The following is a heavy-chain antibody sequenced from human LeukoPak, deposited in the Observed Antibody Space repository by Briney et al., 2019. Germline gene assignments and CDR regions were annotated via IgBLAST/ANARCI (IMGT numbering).Heavy chain of an antibody. CDR1: GYTFTSYD. V-gene: IGHV1-8*03. J-gene: IGHJ4*02. CDR2: MNPNSGNT. D-gene: IGHD3-3*01. CDR3: ARYDDLKKVYYFDY. Sequence: ASVKVSCKASGYTFTSYDINWVRQATGQGLEWMGWMNPNSGNTGYAQKFQGRVTITRNTSISTAYMELSSLRSDDTAVYYCARYDDLKKVYYFDYWGQGTLVTVSS.